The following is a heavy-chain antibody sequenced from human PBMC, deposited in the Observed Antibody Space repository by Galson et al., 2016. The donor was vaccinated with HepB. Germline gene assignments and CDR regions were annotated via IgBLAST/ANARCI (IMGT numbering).Heavy chain of an antibody. D-gene: IGHD4-17*01. CDR1: GFTFDDYA. CDR2: ISGDGGGT. J-gene: IGHJ4*02. Sequence: SLRLSCAASGFTFDDYAMHWVRQVPGKGLEWVSLISGDGGGTYYADSVKGRFTISRDNSKTSLYLQMNTLRTEGTALYYCAKGDGGYYLFVDSWGQGTLVTVSS. CDR3: AKGDGGYYLFVDS. V-gene: IGHV3-43*02.